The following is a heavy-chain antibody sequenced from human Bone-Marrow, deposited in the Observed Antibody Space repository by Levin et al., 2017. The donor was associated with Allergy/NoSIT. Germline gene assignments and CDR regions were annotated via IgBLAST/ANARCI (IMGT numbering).Heavy chain of an antibody. J-gene: IGHJ6*02. D-gene: IGHD3-10*01. CDR3: ARVLPGSGTITAPYGMDV. CDR1: GGSISSGGYS. Sequence: SETLSLTCAVSGGSISSGGYSWSWIRQPPGKGLEWIGYIYHSGSTYYNPSLKSRVTISVDRSKNQFSLKLSSVTAADTAVYYCARVLPGSGTITAPYGMDVWGQGTTVTVSS. CDR2: IYHSGST. V-gene: IGHV4-30-2*01.